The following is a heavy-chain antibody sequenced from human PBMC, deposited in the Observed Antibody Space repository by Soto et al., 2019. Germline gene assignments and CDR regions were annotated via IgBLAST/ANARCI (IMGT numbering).Heavy chain of an antibody. Sequence: EVQLVESGGGLVQPGGSLRLSCAASGFTFSSYWMHWVRQAPGKGLVWVSRINSDGSSTSYADSVKGRFTISRDNAKNTLYLQMNSLRAEETAVYYCARDDSGSYYWLSYGMDVWGQGTTVTVS. CDR1: GFTFSSYW. CDR2: INSDGSST. J-gene: IGHJ6*02. V-gene: IGHV3-74*01. D-gene: IGHD1-26*01. CDR3: ARDDSGSYYWLSYGMDV.